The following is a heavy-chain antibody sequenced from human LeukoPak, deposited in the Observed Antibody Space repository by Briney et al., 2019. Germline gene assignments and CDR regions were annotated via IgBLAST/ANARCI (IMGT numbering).Heavy chain of an antibody. V-gene: IGHV4-39*07. D-gene: IGHD1-14*01. CDR3: ARNPDQYYYYYSMDV. CDR2: IYYSGTT. CDR1: GGSISSYY. Sequence: SETLSLTCTVSGGSISSYYWGWIRQPPGKGLEWIGSIYYSGTTYYNPSLKSRVTISVDTSRNQFSLKLSSVTAADTAVYYCARNPDQYYYYYSMDVWGKGTTVTVSS. J-gene: IGHJ6*03.